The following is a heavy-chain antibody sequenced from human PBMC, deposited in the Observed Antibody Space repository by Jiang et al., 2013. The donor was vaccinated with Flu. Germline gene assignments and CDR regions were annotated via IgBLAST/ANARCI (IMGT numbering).Heavy chain of an antibody. CDR2: IYYSGST. CDR1: GGSVSSGSYY. V-gene: IGHV4-61*01. D-gene: IGHD6-13*01. J-gene: IGHJ6*01. Sequence: GPGLVKPSETLSLTCTVSGGSVSSGSYYWSWIRQPPGKGLEWIGYIYYSGSTNYNPSLKSRVTISVDTSKNQFSLKLSSVTAADTAVYYCARAIAAATGGVYYYVRYGR. CDR3: ARAIAAATGGVYYYVRYGR.